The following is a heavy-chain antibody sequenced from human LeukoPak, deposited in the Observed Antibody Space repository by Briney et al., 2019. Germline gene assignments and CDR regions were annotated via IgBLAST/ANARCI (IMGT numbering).Heavy chain of an antibody. CDR3: ARSSGWGVIIIPYYHYGMDV. V-gene: IGHV3-30*04. J-gene: IGHJ6*04. Sequence: GGSLRLSCAASGFTFSSYAMHWVRQAPGKGLEWVAVISYDGSNKYYADSVKGRFTISRDNSKNTLYLQMNSLRAEDTAVYYCARSSGWGVIIIPYYHYGMDVWGKGTTVTVSS. CDR2: ISYDGSNK. D-gene: IGHD3-10*01. CDR1: GFTFSSYA.